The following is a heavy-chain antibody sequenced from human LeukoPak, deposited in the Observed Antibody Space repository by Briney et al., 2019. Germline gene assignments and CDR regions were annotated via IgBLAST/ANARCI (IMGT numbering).Heavy chain of an antibody. CDR1: GFTFSSYA. Sequence: GGSLRLSCAASGFTFSSYAMTWVRQAPGKGLEWVANIKQDGSEKYYVDSVKGRFTISRDNAKNSLYLQMNSLRAEDTAVYYCARGRSCDHWGQGTLVTVSS. CDR3: ARGRSCDH. D-gene: IGHD5-24*01. CDR2: IKQDGSEK. V-gene: IGHV3-7*03. J-gene: IGHJ5*02.